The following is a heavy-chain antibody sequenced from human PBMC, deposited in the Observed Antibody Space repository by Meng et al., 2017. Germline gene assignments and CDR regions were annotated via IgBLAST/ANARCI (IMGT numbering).Heavy chain of an antibody. D-gene: IGHD1-26*01. CDR2: INTNTGNP. V-gene: IGHV7-4-1*02. CDR3: AREGRVDFDY. Sequence: QLGESGLELHRLGASLTVSCKASGYTLTSYAINWVRQAPGQGLEWMGWINTNTGNPTYAQGFTGRFVFSLDTSVSTAYLQISSLKAEDTAVYYCAREGRVDFDYWGQGTLVTVSS. CDR1: GYTLTSYA. J-gene: IGHJ4*02.